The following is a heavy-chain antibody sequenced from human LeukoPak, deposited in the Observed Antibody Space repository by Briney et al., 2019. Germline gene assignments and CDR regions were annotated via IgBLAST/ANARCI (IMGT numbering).Heavy chain of an antibody. Sequence: GGSLRLSCAASGFTFSSYSMNWVRQAPGKGLEWVSSISSSSSYIYYADSVKGRFTISRDNAKNSLYLQMNSLRAEDTAVYYCARVWMTTVTTYAFDIWGQGTMVTVSS. D-gene: IGHD4-17*01. CDR1: GFTFSSYS. CDR3: ARVWMTTVTTYAFDI. CDR2: ISSSSSYI. J-gene: IGHJ3*02. V-gene: IGHV3-21*01.